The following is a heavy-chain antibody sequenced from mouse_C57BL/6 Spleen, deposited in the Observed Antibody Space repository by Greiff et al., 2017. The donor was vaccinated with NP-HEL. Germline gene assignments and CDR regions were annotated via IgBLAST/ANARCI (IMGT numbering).Heavy chain of an antibody. V-gene: IGHV1-61*01. CDR1: GYTFTSYW. CDR3: ARGGTYYDYDGFAC. CDR2: IYPSDSET. J-gene: IGHJ3*01. D-gene: IGHD2-4*01. Sequence: QVQLQQPGAELVRPGSSVKLSCKASGYTFTSYWMDWVKQRPGQGLEWIGNIYPSDSETHYNQKFKDKATLTVDKSSSTAYMQLSSLTSEDSAVYYCARGGTYYDYDGFACWGQGTLVTVSA.